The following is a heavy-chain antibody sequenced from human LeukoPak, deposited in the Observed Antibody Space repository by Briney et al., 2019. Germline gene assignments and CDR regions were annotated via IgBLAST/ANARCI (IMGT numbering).Heavy chain of an antibody. CDR1: GGTFSSYA. J-gene: IGHJ4*02. D-gene: IGHD3-3*01. Sequence: GASVKVSCKASGGTFSSYAISWVRQAPAQGLQWMGGIIPIFGTANYAQKFQGRVTITADESTSTAYMELSSLRSEDTAVYYCARGDGYDFWSGYYFNYWGQGTLVTVSS. V-gene: IGHV1-69*13. CDR3: ARGDGYDFWSGYYFNY. CDR2: IIPIFGTA.